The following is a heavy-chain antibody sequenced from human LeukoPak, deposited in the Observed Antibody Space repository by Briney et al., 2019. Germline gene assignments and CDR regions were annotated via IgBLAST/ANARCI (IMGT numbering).Heavy chain of an antibody. J-gene: IGHJ4*02. V-gene: IGHV4-59*01. CDR3: AGAPNRHYFDY. CDR2: IHYTGST. CDR1: SGSITSYY. Sequence: SETLSLTCTVSSGSITSYYWSWIRQPPGKGLEYIGHIHYTGSTYYNPSLKSRVTMSVDTSKNQFSLRLISVTGSDTAVYFCAGAPNRHYFDYWGQGILVAVSS.